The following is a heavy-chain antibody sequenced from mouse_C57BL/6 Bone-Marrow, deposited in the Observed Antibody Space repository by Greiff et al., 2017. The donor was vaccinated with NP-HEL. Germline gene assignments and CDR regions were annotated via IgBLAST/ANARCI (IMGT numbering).Heavy chain of an antibody. CDR1: GFNIKDDY. Sequence: VHVKQSGAELVRPGASVKLSCTASGFNIKDDYMHWVKQRPEQGLEWIGWIDPENGDTEYASKFQGKATITADTSSNTAYLQLSSLTSEDTAVYYCTFYDYAGYYYAMDYWGQGTSVTVSS. J-gene: IGHJ4*01. V-gene: IGHV14-4*01. D-gene: IGHD2-4*01. CDR2: IDPENGDT. CDR3: TFYDYAGYYYAMDY.